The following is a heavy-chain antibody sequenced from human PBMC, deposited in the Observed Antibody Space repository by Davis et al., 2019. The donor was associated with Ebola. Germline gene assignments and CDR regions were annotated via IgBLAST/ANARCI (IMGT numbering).Heavy chain of an antibody. CDR3: ARVADYYDGSGYYYYYYYYGMDV. J-gene: IGHJ6*02. Sequence: MPSETLSLTCTVSGGSISSYYWSWIRQPPGKGLEWIGYIYYSGSTNYNPSLKSRVTISVDTSKNQFSLKLSSVTAADTAVYYCARVADYYDGSGYYYYYYYYGMDVWGQGTTVTVSS. V-gene: IGHV4-59*01. CDR2: IYYSGST. CDR1: GGSISSYY. D-gene: IGHD3-22*01.